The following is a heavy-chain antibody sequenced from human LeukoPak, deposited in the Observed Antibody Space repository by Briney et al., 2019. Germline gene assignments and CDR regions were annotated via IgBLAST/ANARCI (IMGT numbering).Heavy chain of an antibody. CDR1: GGSISSSSYY. J-gene: IGHJ2*01. V-gene: IGHV4-39*01. CDR2: IYYSGSP. CDR3: ARRAAARPRYFDL. Sequence: SETLSLNCTVSGGSISSSSYYWGWIRQPPGKGLEWIGSIYYSGSPYYNPSLKSRVTISVDTSKNQFSLKLSSVTAADTAVYYCARRAAARPRYFDLWGRGTLVTVSS. D-gene: IGHD6-6*01.